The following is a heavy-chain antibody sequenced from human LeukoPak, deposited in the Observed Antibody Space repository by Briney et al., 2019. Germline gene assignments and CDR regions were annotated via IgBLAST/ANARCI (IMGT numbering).Heavy chain of an antibody. CDR1: GFTFSSYS. CDR3: AREGYDILTGDAFDI. J-gene: IGHJ3*02. CDR2: ISSSSSNI. V-gene: IGHV3-21*01. Sequence: GESLRLSCAASGFTFSSYSMNWVRQAPGKGLEWVSSISSSSSNIYYADSVKGRFTISRDNAKNSLYLQMNSLRAEDTAVYYCAREGYDILTGDAFDIWGQGTMVTVSS. D-gene: IGHD3-9*01.